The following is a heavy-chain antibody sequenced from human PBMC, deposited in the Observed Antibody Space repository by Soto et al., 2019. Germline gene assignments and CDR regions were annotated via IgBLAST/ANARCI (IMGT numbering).Heavy chain of an antibody. Sequence: PGGSLRLSCAASGFTFSSYAMSWVRQAPGKGLEWVSAISGSGGSTYYADSVKGRFTISRDNSKNTLYLQMNSLRAEDTAVYYCAKDAPVAIFGVVTRKTFDYWGQGTLVTVSS. CDR3: AKDAPVAIFGVVTRKTFDY. CDR1: GFTFSSYA. J-gene: IGHJ4*02. V-gene: IGHV3-23*01. CDR2: ISGSGGST. D-gene: IGHD3-3*01.